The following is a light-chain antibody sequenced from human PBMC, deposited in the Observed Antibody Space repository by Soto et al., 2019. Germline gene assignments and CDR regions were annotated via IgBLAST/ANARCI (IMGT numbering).Light chain of an antibody. CDR1: QSVGSN. V-gene: IGKV3-20*01. Sequence: EIVMTQSPATLSVSPGERVTLSCRARQSVGSNLAWYQQTPGQAPRVVIYGASNRATGIPDRFSGSGSGTDFTLTISRLEPEDFAVYYCQQYGSSGTFGQGTKVDIK. CDR3: QQYGSSGT. CDR2: GAS. J-gene: IGKJ1*01.